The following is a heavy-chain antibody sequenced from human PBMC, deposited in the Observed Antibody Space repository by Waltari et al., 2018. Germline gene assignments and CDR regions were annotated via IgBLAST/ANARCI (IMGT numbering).Heavy chain of an antibody. CDR2: IYYTGST. Sequence: QVQLQESDPGLVKPSETLSLTCTVSGGSISNYYWSWIRQPPGKGLEWIGYIYYTGSTNYNPSLKSRVTISVDTSKNQFSLNLNSVTAADTAMYYCARTHYDTSGFWVDYFDFWGQGTLVTVSS. D-gene: IGHD3-22*01. CDR3: ARTHYDTSGFWVDYFDF. V-gene: IGHV4-59*01. CDR1: GGSISNYY. J-gene: IGHJ4*02.